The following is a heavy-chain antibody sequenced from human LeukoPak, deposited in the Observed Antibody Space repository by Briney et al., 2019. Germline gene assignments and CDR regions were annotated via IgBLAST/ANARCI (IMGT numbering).Heavy chain of an antibody. D-gene: IGHD6-13*01. CDR2: INSDGSST. CDR1: GFTFSSHW. V-gene: IGHV3-74*01. Sequence: AGRSLRLSCAASGFTFSSHWMHWVRQAPGKGLVWVSRINSDGSSTSNADSVKGRFTISRDNAKNTLYLQMNSLRAEDTAVYYCARDWPSEWQQLPDYDAVDIWGQGTMVTVSS. J-gene: IGHJ3*02. CDR3: ARDWPSEWQQLPDYDAVDI.